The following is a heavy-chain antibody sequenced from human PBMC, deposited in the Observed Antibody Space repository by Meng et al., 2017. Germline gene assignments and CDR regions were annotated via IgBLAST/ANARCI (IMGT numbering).Heavy chain of an antibody. J-gene: IGHJ4*02. V-gene: IGHV3-23*01. Sequence: GGVLGLLGASSRIPFRSDARSGVRQAAGKGLQWVSAISASGGSTYYAESVRGRFTISRDRSKNTLYLQMNSLRADDTAVYYCGVNWNFDYWGQGTLVTVSS. CDR2: ISASGGST. CDR3: GVNWNFDY. D-gene: IGHD1-20*01. CDR1: RIPFRSDA.